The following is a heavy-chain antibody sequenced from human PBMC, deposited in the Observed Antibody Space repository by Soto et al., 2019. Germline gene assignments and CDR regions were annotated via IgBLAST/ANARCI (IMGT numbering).Heavy chain of an antibody. D-gene: IGHD3-16*01. V-gene: IGHV1-69*13. J-gene: IGHJ6*02. CDR3: ARRLLTGGSSWYYYYGMDV. Sequence: GPSVKVSCKASGGTFSSYAISWVRQAPGQGLEWMGGIIPIFGTANYAQKFQGRVTITADESTSKAYMELSTLRSEETAVYYGARRLLTGGSSWYYYYGMDVWGQGTTVTVSS. CDR2: IIPIFGTA. CDR1: GGTFSSYA.